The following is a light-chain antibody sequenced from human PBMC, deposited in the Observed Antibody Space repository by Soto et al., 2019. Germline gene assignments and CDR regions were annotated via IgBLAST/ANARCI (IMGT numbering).Light chain of an antibody. V-gene: IGLV2-14*02. CDR3: SSYTTSSTRV. CDR2: EVN. J-gene: IGLJ1*01. CDR1: RSDVGGYKL. Sequence: QSALTQPASVSGSPGQTITISCTGSRSDVGGYKLVSWYQHHPGKAPKVMIYEVNKRPSGVSNRFSGSKSGNTASLTISGLQAEDEADYYCSSYTTSSTRVFGTGTKLTVL.